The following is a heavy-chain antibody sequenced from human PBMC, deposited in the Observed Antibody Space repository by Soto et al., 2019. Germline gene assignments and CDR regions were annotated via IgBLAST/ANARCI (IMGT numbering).Heavy chain of an antibody. V-gene: IGHV4-4*07. CDR2: VYISGNT. D-gene: IGHD1-1*01. CDR1: GGSVTSDY. Sequence: SETLSLTCTVSGGSVTSDYWSWIRQPAGKGLEWIGRVYISGNTNYNPSLKSRVTMSLDTATNQFSLKLSSVTAADTAVYYCARDTGRGAQCWGQGTLVTVSS. J-gene: IGHJ4*02. CDR3: ARDTGRGAQC.